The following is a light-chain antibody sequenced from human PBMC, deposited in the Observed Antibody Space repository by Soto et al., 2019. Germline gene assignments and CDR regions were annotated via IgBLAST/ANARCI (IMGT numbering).Light chain of an antibody. CDR1: QSVSSSY. CDR3: QQYGSSSFT. Sequence: EIVWTQSPGTLSLSPGERATLSCRASQSVSSSYLAWYQQKPGQAPRLRIYGASSRATGIPDRFSGSGSGTDFALTISRLEPEDFAVYYCQQYGSSSFTFGPGTKVDIK. CDR2: GAS. J-gene: IGKJ3*01. V-gene: IGKV3-20*01.